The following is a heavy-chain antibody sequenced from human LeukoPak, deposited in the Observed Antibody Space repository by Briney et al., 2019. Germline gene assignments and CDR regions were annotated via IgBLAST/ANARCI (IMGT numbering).Heavy chain of an antibody. CDR1: GVSITTSGYY. CDR3: ARGGTSSWFANIYGT. Sequence: SETLSLTCTISGVSITTSGYYWAWIRQSPGKGLEWIGTFFYRGNTDYNPSLKSRVSLSVDASKNQFSLNLSSVTAADTAMYFCARGGTSSWFANIYGTWGQGTPITVSS. J-gene: IGHJ5*02. V-gene: IGHV4-39*07. CDR2: FFYRGNT. D-gene: IGHD3-10*01.